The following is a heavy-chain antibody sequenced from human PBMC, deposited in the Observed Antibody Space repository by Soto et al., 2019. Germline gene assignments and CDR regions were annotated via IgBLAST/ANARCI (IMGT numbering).Heavy chain of an antibody. CDR2: ISGSGSTI. V-gene: IGHV3-48*02. Sequence: GGSLRLSCVVSGFTFSSYNMNWVRQAPGKGLEWVTYISGSGSTIYYADSVKGRFTISRDNVKDSLYLQMNSLRDEDTAVYYCARSKYIDYWGQGTLVTVSS. CDR1: GFTFSSYN. CDR3: ARSKYIDY. J-gene: IGHJ4*02. D-gene: IGHD4-4*01.